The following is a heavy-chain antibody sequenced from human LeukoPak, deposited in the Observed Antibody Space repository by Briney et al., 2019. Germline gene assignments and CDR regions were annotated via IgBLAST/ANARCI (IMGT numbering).Heavy chain of an antibody. CDR2: ISGSGGST. CDR3: ASDSGDFSGYPSWFDP. CDR1: GFHFNNYG. V-gene: IGHV3-23*01. J-gene: IGHJ5*02. Sequence: GGSLRLSCAASGFHFNNYGLSWVRQAPGKGLEWVSAISGSGGSTYYVDSVKGRFTISRDNSKNTMDLQMNSLRAEDTAVYYCASDSGDFSGYPSWFDPWGQGTLVTVSS. D-gene: IGHD3-22*01.